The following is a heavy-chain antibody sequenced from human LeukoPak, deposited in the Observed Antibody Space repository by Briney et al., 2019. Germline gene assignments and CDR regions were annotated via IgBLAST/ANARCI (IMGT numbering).Heavy chain of an antibody. J-gene: IGHJ4*02. V-gene: IGHV4-38-2*02. Sequence: SQTLSLTCTVSGYSISSGYYWGWIRQPPGKGLEWIGSIYHSGSTYYNPSLKSRVTISVDTSKNQFSLKLSSVTAADTAVYYCARDLSTYYYDSSGYYVVDYWGQGTLVTVSS. D-gene: IGHD3-22*01. CDR1: GYSISSGYY. CDR3: ARDLSTYYYDSSGYYVVDY. CDR2: IYHSGST.